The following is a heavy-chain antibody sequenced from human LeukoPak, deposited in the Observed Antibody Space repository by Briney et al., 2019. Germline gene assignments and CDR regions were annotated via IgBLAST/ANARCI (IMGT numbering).Heavy chain of an antibody. D-gene: IGHD4-11*01. Sequence: PSETLSLTCAVYGGSFSGYYWSWIRQPPGKGLEWIGEINHSGSTNYNPSLKSRVTISVDTSKNQFSLKLSSVTAADTAVYYCARGYSNWDYWGPGTLVTVSS. J-gene: IGHJ4*02. CDR1: GGSFSGYY. V-gene: IGHV4-34*01. CDR3: ARGYSNWDY. CDR2: INHSGST.